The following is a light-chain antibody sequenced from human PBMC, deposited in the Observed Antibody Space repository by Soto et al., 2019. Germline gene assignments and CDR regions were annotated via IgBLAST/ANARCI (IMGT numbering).Light chain of an antibody. V-gene: IGKV3-20*01. CDR2: GAS. J-gene: IGKJ1*01. CDR3: QQYGSSPRT. CDR1: QSVSNNY. Sequence: EIVLTQSPGTLSLSPGERATISCLASQSVSNNYLAWYQQKPGQAPRLLIYGASNRATGIPDRFSGSGSGTDFTLTISRLEPEDFAVYYCQQYGSSPRTFGQGTKVDIK.